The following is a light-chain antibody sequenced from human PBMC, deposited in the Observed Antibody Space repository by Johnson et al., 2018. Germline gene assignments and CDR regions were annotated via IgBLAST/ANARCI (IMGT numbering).Light chain of an antibody. CDR1: SPNIGNNY. CDR3: ATWDSSLGAGNV. CDR2: ENN. V-gene: IGLV1-51*02. J-gene: IGLJ1*01. Sequence: QSVLTQPPSVSAAPGQKVTISCSGSSPNIGNNYVSWYQQLPGTAPKLLIYENNKRPSGIPDRFSGSKSGTSATLGITGLQTGDEADYYCATWDSSLGAGNVCGTGTKVTVL.